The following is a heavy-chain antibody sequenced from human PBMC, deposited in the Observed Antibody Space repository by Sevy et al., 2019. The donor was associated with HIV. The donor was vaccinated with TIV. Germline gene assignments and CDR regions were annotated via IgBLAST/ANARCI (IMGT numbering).Heavy chain of an antibody. D-gene: IGHD2-15*01. Sequence: GGSLRLSCAASGFTFSSYGMHWVRQAPGKGLEWVAVIWYDGSNKYYADSVKGRFTISRDNSKNTLYLQMNSLRAEDTAVYYCASQGYCSGGSCYRYFDXWXQGTLVTVSS. CDR3: ASQGYCSGGSCYRYFDX. CDR1: GFTFSSYG. CDR2: IWYDGSNK. V-gene: IGHV3-33*01. J-gene: IGHJ4*02.